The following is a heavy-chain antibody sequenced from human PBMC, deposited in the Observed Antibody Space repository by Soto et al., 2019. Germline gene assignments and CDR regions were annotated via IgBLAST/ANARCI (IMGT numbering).Heavy chain of an antibody. Sequence: QVQLQESGPGLVKPSQTLSLTCTVSGGSISSGGYYWSWIRQHPGKGLEWIGYIYYSGGTYYNPTLKSRVTISVDTSKNQFSLKLSSVTAADTAVYYCARDLWYYYGSGSYSNYYGMDVWGQGTTVTVSS. V-gene: IGHV4-31*03. CDR3: ARDLWYYYGSGSYSNYYGMDV. D-gene: IGHD3-10*01. CDR1: GGSISSGGYY. J-gene: IGHJ6*02. CDR2: IYYSGGT.